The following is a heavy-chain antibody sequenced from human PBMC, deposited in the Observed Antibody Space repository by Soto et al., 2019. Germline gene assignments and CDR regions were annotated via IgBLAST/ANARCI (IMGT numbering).Heavy chain of an antibody. J-gene: IGHJ4*02. CDR1: GFTFSSYG. V-gene: IGHV3-30*18. CDR3: AKDSGRFSSSWSGFDD. CDR2: ISYDGSNK. D-gene: IGHD6-13*01. Sequence: GGSLRLSCAASGFTFSSYGMHWVRQAPGKGLEWVAVISYDGSNKYYADSVKGRFTISRDNSKNTLYLQMNSLRAEDTAVYYCAKDSGRFSSSWSGFDDWGQGTLVTVSS.